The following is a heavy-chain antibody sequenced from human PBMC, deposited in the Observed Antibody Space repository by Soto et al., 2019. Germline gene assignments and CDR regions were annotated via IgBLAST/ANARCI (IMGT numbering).Heavy chain of an antibody. CDR2: ISAYNGNT. D-gene: IGHD3-3*01. CDR1: GYTFTSYG. Sequence: ASVKVSCKASGYTFTSYGISWVRQAPGQGLEWMGWISAYNGNTNYAQKLQGRVTMTTDTSTSTAYMELRSLRSDDTAVYYCARVDDFWSGYSDPRKWFDPWGQGTLVNVSS. CDR3: ARVDDFWSGYSDPRKWFDP. J-gene: IGHJ5*02. V-gene: IGHV1-18*01.